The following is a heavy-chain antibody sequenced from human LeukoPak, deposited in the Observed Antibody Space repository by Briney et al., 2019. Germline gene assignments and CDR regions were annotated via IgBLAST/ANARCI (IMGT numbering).Heavy chain of an antibody. D-gene: IGHD3-22*01. CDR2: ISSSGSTI. J-gene: IGHJ4*02. V-gene: IGHV3-11*01. CDR1: GFTFSDYY. CDR3: ARVKTMIIVVRLFDY. Sequence: GGSLRLSCAASGFTFSDYYMSWIRQAPGKGLEWVSYISSSGSTIYYADSVKGRFTISRDNAKNSLYLQMNSLRAEDTAAYYCARVKTMIIVVRLFDYWGQGTLVTVSS.